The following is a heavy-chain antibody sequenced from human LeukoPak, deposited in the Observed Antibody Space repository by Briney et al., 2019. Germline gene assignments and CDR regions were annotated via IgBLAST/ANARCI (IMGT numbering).Heavy chain of an antibody. CDR3: ARAAGDTYGYRYFFDY. V-gene: IGHV1-46*01. D-gene: IGHD5-18*01. CDR2: INPNGGST. CDR1: GYTFTSYY. Sequence: ASVKVSCKASGYTFTSYYIHWVRQAPGQGLECMGLINPNGGSTSYAQQFQSRVTMTRDTSTSTVYMELSSLRSEDTAVYYCARAAGDTYGYRYFFDYWDQGTLVTVSS. J-gene: IGHJ4*02.